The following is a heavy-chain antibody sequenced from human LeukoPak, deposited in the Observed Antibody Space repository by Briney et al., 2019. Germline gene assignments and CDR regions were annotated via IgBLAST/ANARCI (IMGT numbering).Heavy chain of an antibody. V-gene: IGHV1-18*01. Sequence: ASVKVSCKASGYTFTSYGISWVRQAPGQGLVWMGWISAYNGNTNYAQKLQGRVTMTTDTSTSTAYMELRSLRSDDTAVYYCAREPPAAIRSYNWFDPWGQGTLVTVSS. CDR1: GYTFTSYG. CDR2: ISAYNGNT. D-gene: IGHD2-2*02. J-gene: IGHJ5*02. CDR3: AREPPAAIRSYNWFDP.